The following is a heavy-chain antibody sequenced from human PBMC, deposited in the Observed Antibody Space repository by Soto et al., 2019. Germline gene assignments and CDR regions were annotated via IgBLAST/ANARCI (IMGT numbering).Heavy chain of an antibody. J-gene: IGHJ4*02. V-gene: IGHV1-69*02. D-gene: IGHD2-15*01. CDR3: ARHPVVAATPFDY. CDR1: GGTFSSYT. CDR2: IIPILGIA. Sequence: ASVKVSCKASGGTFSSYTISWVRQAPGQGLEWMGRIIPILGIANYAQKFQGRVTITADKSTSTAYMELSSLRSEDTAVYYCARHPVVAATPFDYWGQGTLVTVSS.